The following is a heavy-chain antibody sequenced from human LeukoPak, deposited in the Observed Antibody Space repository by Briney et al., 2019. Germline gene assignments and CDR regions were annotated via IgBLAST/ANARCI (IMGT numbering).Heavy chain of an antibody. J-gene: IGHJ4*02. CDR1: GFTFSSYA. Sequence: GGSLRLSCAASGFTFSSYAMTWVRQAPGKGLEWVSGISGSGGSTYYVDSVKGRFTISRDNSKNTLYLQMNSLRAEDTAVYYCANLYYGGDYWGQGTLVTVSS. D-gene: IGHD3-10*01. CDR3: ANLYYGGDY. CDR2: ISGSGGST. V-gene: IGHV3-23*01.